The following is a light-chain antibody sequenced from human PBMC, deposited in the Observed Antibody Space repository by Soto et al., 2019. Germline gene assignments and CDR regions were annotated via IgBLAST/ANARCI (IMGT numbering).Light chain of an antibody. J-gene: IGLJ1*01. CDR2: EAN. V-gene: IGLV2-8*01. CDR3: SSYAGSSNV. Sequence: QSALAQPPSASGSPGQSVAISCTGTSSDVGGYSYVSWYQQHPGKAPKLMIYEANKRPSGVPDRFSGSKSGNTASLTVSGLQAEDEADYYCSSYAGSSNVFGTGTKVTVL. CDR1: SSDVGGYSY.